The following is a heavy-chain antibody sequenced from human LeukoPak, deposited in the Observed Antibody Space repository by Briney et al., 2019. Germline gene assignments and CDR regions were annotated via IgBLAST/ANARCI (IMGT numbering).Heavy chain of an antibody. J-gene: IGHJ4*02. Sequence: GGSLRLSCAASGFTFSSYEMNWVRQAPGKGLEWVSYISSSGSTIYYADSVKGRFPISRDNAKNSLYLQMNSLRAEDTAVYYCARDFDQTMVRGVRHPAPFDYWGQGTLVTVSS. CDR3: ARDFDQTMVRGVRHPAPFDY. D-gene: IGHD3-10*01. V-gene: IGHV3-48*03. CDR1: GFTFSSYE. CDR2: ISSSGSTI.